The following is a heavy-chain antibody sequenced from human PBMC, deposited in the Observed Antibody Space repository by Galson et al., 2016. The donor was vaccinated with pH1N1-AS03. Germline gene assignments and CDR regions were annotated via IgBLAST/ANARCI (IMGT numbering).Heavy chain of an antibody. D-gene: IGHD3-3*01. Sequence: QSGAEVKKPGESLKISCKVSGYTFSNHWIGWVRQMPGKGLEWMGIIYPADSSTTYSPSSQGQVTISADQSISTAYLQWSSLRASDTAMYFCARQQDGRGSGLEWLFWYGMDVWGQGTTVIVSS. CDR3: ARQQDGRGSGLEWLFWYGMDV. CDR1: GYTFSNHW. V-gene: IGHV5-51*01. J-gene: IGHJ6*02. CDR2: IYPADSST.